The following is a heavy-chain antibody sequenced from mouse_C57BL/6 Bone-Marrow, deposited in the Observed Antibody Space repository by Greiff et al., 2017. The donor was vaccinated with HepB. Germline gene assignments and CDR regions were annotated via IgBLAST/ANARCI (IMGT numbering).Heavy chain of an antibody. CDR2: ITPYNGAT. CDR3: ARSEDRRGCAY. Sequence: VQLQQSGPELVTPGDSVKISCTASGYSFTGYFMNWVMQSHGKSLEWIGRITPYNGATFYNQKFKGKATLTVDKSSSTAHMELRSLTSEDSAVYYGARSEDRRGCAYWGQGTRVTVSA. CDR1: GYSFTGYF. V-gene: IGHV1-20*01. J-gene: IGHJ3*01.